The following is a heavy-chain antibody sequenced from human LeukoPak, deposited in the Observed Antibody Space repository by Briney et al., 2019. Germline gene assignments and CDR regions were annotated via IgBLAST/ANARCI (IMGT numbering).Heavy chain of an antibody. CDR2: ISSSGGST. CDR1: GFTFSSYA. J-gene: IGHJ4*02. CDR3: ARAPWQQQLGSVNYFDY. Sequence: GGSLRLSCAASGFTFSSYAMTWVRQAPGKGLEWVSSISSSGGSTYYADSVRGRFTISRDNSKNTLYLQMNSLGAEDTAVYYCARAPWQQQLGSVNYFDYWGQGTLVTVSS. V-gene: IGHV3-23*01. D-gene: IGHD6-13*01.